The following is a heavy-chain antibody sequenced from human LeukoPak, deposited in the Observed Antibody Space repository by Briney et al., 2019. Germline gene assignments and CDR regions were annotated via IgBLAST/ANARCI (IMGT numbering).Heavy chain of an antibody. CDR1: GFTFSSYA. V-gene: IGHV3-30*01. D-gene: IGHD6-19*01. J-gene: IGHJ6*03. CDR2: ISYDGSNK. Sequence: GGSLRLSCAASGFTFSSYAMHWVRQAPGKGLEWVAVISYDGSNKYYADSVKGRFTISRDNPKNTLYLQMNSLRAEDTAVYYCAREGIAVAGPYYYYYYYMDVWGKGTTVTVSS. CDR3: AREGIAVAGPYYYYYYYMDV.